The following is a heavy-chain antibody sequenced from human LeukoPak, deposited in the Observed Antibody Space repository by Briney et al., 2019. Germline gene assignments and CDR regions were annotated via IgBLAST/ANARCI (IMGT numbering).Heavy chain of an antibody. D-gene: IGHD2-15*01. J-gene: IGHJ4*02. CDR1: GFTFSSYA. V-gene: IGHV3-23*01. Sequence: GGSLRLSCAASGFTFSSYAMSWVRQAPGKGLEWVSAISGSGGSTYYADSVKGRFTISRDNSKNTLYLQMNSLRAEDTAVYYCAKDPLDCSGGSCYSDYYDYWGQGTLVTVSS. CDR3: AKDPLDCSGGSCYSDYYDY. CDR2: ISGSGGST.